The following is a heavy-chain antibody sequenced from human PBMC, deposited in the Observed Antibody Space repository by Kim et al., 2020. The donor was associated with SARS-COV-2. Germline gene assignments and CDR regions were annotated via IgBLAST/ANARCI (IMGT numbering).Heavy chain of an antibody. J-gene: IGHJ4*02. CDR1: GFTFSNYA. CDR2: ISGSGVST. D-gene: IGHD2-8*01. V-gene: IGHV3-23*01. Sequence: GGSLRLSCAASGFTFSNYAMTWVRQAPGKGLEWVSSISGSGVSTYYAVSVKGRFTISRDNSKDTLYLQMNSLRAEDTAVFYCAKGSCPNGVSYTDYWGQGTLVTVSS. CDR3: AKGSCPNGVSYTDY.